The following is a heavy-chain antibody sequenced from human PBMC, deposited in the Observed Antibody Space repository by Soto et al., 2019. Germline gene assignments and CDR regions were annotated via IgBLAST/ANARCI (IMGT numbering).Heavy chain of an antibody. J-gene: IGHJ5*02. CDR2: IYYSGST. CDR3: ERKDYGDYYNWFDP. V-gene: IGHV4-59*01. Sequence: PSETLSLTCTVSGGSISSYYWSWIRQPPGKGLEWIGYIYYSGSTNYNPSLKSRVTISVDTSKNQFSLKLSSVTAADTAVYYCERKDYGDYYNWFDPWGREPLVTVSS. CDR1: GGSISSYY. D-gene: IGHD4-17*01.